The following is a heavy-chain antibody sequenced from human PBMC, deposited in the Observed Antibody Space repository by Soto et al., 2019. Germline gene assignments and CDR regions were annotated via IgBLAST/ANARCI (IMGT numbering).Heavy chain of an antibody. D-gene: IGHD6-19*01. V-gene: IGHV1-46*02. CDR2: INPTEGRT. Sequence: QVQLVQSGAEVRKPGASVKLSCQTSGYPFNSYHMHWVRQAPGQGLEWMGVINPTEGRTRYSQKFQDRVTMTRDTSTSTVYMELSSLRSEDTAIYFCARGREISCGYNWFDPWGQGTLVTVSS. CDR3: ARGREISCGYNWFDP. J-gene: IGHJ5*02. CDR1: GYPFNSYH.